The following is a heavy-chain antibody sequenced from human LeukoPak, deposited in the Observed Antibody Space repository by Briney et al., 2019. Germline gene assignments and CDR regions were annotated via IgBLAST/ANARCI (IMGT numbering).Heavy chain of an antibody. D-gene: IGHD3-22*01. Sequence: GGSLRLSCAASGFTFSSYSMNWVRQAPGKELEWVSYISSSSSTIYYADSVKGRFTISRDNAKNSLYLQMNSLRAEDTAVYYCAREFSAPDYYDSSGYSLGYWGQGTLVTVSS. V-gene: IGHV3-48*01. CDR2: ISSSSSTI. CDR1: GFTFSSYS. J-gene: IGHJ4*02. CDR3: AREFSAPDYYDSSGYSLGY.